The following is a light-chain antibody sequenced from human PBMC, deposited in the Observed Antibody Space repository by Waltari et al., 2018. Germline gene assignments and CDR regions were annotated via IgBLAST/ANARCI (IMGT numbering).Light chain of an antibody. J-gene: IGKJ4*01. V-gene: IGKV4-1*01. CDR1: QSVFHTNNKNY. CDR2: WAY. CDR3: QQYYSSPLT. Sequence: DIVLTKSPDSLAVSLGARATISCRSSQSVFHTNNKNYLAWDQQKPGQPPRLLFYWAYTRESGVPDRFSGSGSGTDFTLAISSLQAEDVATYFCQQYYSSPLTFGGGTKVEFK.